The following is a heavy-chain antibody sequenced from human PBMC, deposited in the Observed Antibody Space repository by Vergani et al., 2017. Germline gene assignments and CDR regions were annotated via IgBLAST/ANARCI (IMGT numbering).Heavy chain of an antibody. V-gene: IGHV3-30*02. CDR2: TRYDGIVE. J-gene: IGHJ4*02. CDR1: GFTFTNYG. D-gene: IGHD2-15*01. CDR3: ATAVAAYCRGASCYDFFEY. Sequence: QVQLVESGGGVVQPGGSLRLSCAASGFTFTNYGMHWVRQAPGKGLEWVAFTRYDGIVEYYGDSVRGRFTISRDNSKNTLYLQMTRLRPEDTAGYYCATAVAAYCRGASCYDFFEYWGKGTLVTVAS.